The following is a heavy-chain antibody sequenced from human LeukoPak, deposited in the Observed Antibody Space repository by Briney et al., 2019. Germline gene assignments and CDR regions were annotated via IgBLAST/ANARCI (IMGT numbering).Heavy chain of an antibody. V-gene: IGHV1-69*10. CDR2: IIPIFGIA. CDR1: GGTFSSYA. D-gene: IGHD5-12*01. CDR3: ATGLRYSGYDT. J-gene: IGHJ4*02. Sequence: SVKVSCKASGGTFSSYAISWVRQAPGQGLEWMGGIIPIFGIANYAQKFQGRVTMTEDTSTDTAYMELSSLRSEDTAVYYCATGLRYSGYDTWGQGTLVTVSS.